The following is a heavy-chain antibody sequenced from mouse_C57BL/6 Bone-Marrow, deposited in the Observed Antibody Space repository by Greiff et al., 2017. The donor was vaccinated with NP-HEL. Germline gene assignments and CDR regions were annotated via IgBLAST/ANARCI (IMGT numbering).Heavy chain of an antibody. CDR2: IDPEDGET. D-gene: IGHD1-1*01. CDR1: GFNIKDYY. J-gene: IGHJ2*01. CDR3: ARSVVAWDY. V-gene: IGHV14-2*01. Sequence: VQLQQSGAELVKPGASVKLSCTASGFNIKDYYMHWVKQRTEQGLEWIGRIDPEDGETTYAPKFPGKATITADTSSNTAYLQLSSLTSEDTAVYYCARSVVAWDYWGQGTTLTVSS.